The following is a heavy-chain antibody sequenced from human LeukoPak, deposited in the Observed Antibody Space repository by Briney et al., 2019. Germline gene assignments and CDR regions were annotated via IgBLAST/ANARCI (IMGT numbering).Heavy chain of an antibody. CDR3: ARSGNSYAFYYFDY. J-gene: IGHJ4*02. Sequence: GASVKVSCKASGYTFTTYAMNWVRQAPGQGLEWMGWINTNTGNPTYAQGFTGRFVFSLDTSVSTAYLQISSLKAEDTAVYYCARSGNSYAFYYFDYWGQGTLVTVSS. D-gene: IGHD5-18*01. CDR1: GYTFTTYA. V-gene: IGHV7-4-1*02. CDR2: INTNTGNP.